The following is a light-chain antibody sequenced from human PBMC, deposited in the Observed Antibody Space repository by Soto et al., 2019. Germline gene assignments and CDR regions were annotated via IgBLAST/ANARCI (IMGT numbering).Light chain of an antibody. CDR2: SAS. CDR1: ESVDSKY. V-gene: IGKV3-20*01. J-gene: IGKJ2*01. CDR3: QRHGASWVT. Sequence: EVVLTQSPGTLSLSPGERATLSCRASESVDSKYLAWYQQKPGQAPRLLFYSASSRATGIPDRFTGSGSGTDFTLTISRLEPEDFAVYFCQRHGASWVTFAQGTNLEIK.